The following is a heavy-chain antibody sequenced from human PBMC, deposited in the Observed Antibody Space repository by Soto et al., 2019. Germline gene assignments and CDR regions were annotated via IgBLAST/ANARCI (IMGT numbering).Heavy chain of an antibody. CDR1: SGSIFTTNW. CDR2: IYHSGSP. CDR3: ARKPDVATAKVGGGYVFDV. Sequence: QVQLQESGPGLVKPSGTLSLTGAASSGSIFTTNWWSWVRQAPGRGLQWIGDIYHSGSPKYNPSLNSRVSISIDKSKDRFFLNLTSVTAADTAVYYCARKPDVATAKVGGGYVFDVWGQGTMVTVSS. J-gene: IGHJ3*01. D-gene: IGHD3-16*01. V-gene: IGHV4-4*02.